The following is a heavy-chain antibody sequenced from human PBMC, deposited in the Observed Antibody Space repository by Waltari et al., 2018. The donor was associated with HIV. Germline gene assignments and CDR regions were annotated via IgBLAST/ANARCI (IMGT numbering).Heavy chain of an antibody. CDR2: IYYSGST. J-gene: IGHJ4*02. D-gene: IGHD3-10*01. V-gene: IGHV4-39*01. CDR1: GGSISSSSYY. Sequence: QLQLQESGPGLVKPSETLSLTCTVSGGSISSSSYYWGCTRQPPGKGLEWIGSIYYSGSTYYNPSLKSRVTISVDTSKNQFSLKLSSVTAADTAVYYCARRAWFGELLCPFDYWGQGTLVTVSS. CDR3: ARRAWFGELLCPFDY.